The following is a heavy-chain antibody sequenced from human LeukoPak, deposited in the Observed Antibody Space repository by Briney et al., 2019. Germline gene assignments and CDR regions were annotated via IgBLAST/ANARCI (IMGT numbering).Heavy chain of an antibody. J-gene: IGHJ4*02. CDR1: GFTFSSYW. V-gene: IGHV3-74*01. CDR2: VNPQGSET. D-gene: IGHD6-19*01. Sequence: GGALRLSCAASGFTFSSYWMQWVRQTPGRGLVWVSRVNPQGSETSYPDSVKGRFTISRDNAKDALHLQMDNLRAEDTAVYYCARARWSSTGWFLGYWGQGTLVTVSS. CDR3: ARARWSSTGWFLGY.